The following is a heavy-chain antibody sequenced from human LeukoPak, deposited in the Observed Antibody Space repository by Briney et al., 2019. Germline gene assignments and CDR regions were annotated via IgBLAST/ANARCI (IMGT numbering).Heavy chain of an antibody. CDR3: AREGGPYRPLDY. J-gene: IGHJ4*02. CDR1: GGSISFTNW. CDR2: VHLDGRT. Sequence: SETLSLTCGVSGGSISFTNWWTWVRQPPGKGLEWIGEVHLDGRTNYNPSLQSRLTMSVDFSENHISLKLTSVTAADTAVYYCAREGGPYRPLDYSGQGTLVTVSS. V-gene: IGHV4-4*02.